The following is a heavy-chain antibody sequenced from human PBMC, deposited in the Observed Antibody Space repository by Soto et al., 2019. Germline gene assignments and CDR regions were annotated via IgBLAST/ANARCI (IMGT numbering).Heavy chain of an antibody. Sequence: GGSLRLSCAASGFTFSSYSMNWVRQAPGKGLEWVSYISSSSSTIYYADSVKGRFTISRDNAKNSLYLQMNSLRAEDTAVYYCARGGGYSSSSGAFDYWGQGTLVTVSS. CDR1: GFTFSSYS. CDR3: ARGGGYSSSSGAFDY. CDR2: ISSSSSTI. J-gene: IGHJ4*02. D-gene: IGHD6-6*01. V-gene: IGHV3-48*01.